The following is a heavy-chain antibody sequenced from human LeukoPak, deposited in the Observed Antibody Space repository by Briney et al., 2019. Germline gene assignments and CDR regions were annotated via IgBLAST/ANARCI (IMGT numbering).Heavy chain of an antibody. J-gene: IGHJ6*03. CDR3: ARDLVVPAATRGSYYYYYMDV. CDR2: ISSSSSYV. Sequence: GGSLRLSCAASGFTFSSYSMNWVRQAPGKGLEWVSSISSSSSYVYYADSVKGRFTISRDNAKNSLYLQMNSLRAEDTAVYYCARDLVVPAATRGSYYYYYMDVWGKGTTVTVSS. D-gene: IGHD2-2*01. V-gene: IGHV3-21*01. CDR1: GFTFSSYS.